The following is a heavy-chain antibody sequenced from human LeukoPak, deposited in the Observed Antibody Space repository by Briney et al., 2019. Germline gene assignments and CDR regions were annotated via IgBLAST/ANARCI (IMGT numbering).Heavy chain of an antibody. CDR3: ARVTITMVRGVDV. J-gene: IGHJ6*04. CDR1: GFTFSDYY. Sequence: GGSLRLSCAASGFTFSDYYMSWIRQAPGKGLEWVSYVSSSGSTIYYADSVKGRFTISRDNAKNSLYLQMNSLRAEDTAVYYCARVTITMVRGVDVWGKGTTVTVSS. D-gene: IGHD3-10*01. V-gene: IGHV3-11*04. CDR2: VSSSGSTI.